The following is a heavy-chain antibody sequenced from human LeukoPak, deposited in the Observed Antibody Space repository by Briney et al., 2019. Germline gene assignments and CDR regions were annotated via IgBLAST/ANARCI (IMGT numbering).Heavy chain of an antibody. D-gene: IGHD3-10*01. V-gene: IGHV3-23*01. CDR1: GFTFSSYA. Sequence: GGSLRLSCAASGFTFSSYAMSWARQAPGKGLEWVSAISCSGGSTYYADSVKGRFTISRDNSKNTLYLQMNSPGAEDTAVYYFAKETGGLVGEPVDYWGQGTLVTVSS. CDR2: ISCSGGST. CDR3: AKETGGLVGEPVDY. J-gene: IGHJ4*02.